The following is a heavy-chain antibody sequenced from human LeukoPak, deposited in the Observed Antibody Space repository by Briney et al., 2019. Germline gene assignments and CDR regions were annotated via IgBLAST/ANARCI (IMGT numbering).Heavy chain of an antibody. CDR2: INHSGST. D-gene: IGHD2-2*01. CDR3: ARQKGVVPAARVNWFDP. CDR1: GGSFSGYY. J-gene: IGHJ5*02. Sequence: PSETLSLTCAVYGGSFSGYYWSWIRQPPGKGLEWIGEINHSGSTNYNPSLKSRVTISVDTSKNQFSLKLSSVTAADTAVYYCARQKGVVPAARVNWFDPWGQGTLVTVSS. V-gene: IGHV4-34*01.